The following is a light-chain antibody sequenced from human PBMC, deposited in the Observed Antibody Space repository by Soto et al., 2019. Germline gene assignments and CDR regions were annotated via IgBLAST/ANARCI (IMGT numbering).Light chain of an antibody. CDR3: QSYDSSLSGSI. Sequence: QSVLTQPPSVSGAPGQRVTISCTGSSSNIGAGYDVHWYQQLPGTAPKLLIYGNINRPSGVPDRFSGSKPGTSASLAITGRKAEDEAEYYCQSYDSSLSGSIFGGGTELTVL. CDR1: SSNIGAGYD. J-gene: IGLJ2*01. V-gene: IGLV1-40*01. CDR2: GNI.